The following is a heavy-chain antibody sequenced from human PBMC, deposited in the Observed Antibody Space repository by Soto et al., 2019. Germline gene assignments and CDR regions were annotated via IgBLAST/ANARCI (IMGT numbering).Heavy chain of an antibody. Sequence: PGGSLRLSCAASGFTFSNAWMNWVRQAPGKGLEWVGRIKTKTDGGATDYAAPVKGRFTISRDDSKNTLYLQMNSLKTEDKAVYYCTTLRVHLWSTDYFDSWGQGTLVTVSS. D-gene: IGHD3-10*01. CDR1: GFTFSNAW. CDR3: TTLRVHLWSTDYFDS. V-gene: IGHV3-15*01. CDR2: IKTKTDGGAT. J-gene: IGHJ4*02.